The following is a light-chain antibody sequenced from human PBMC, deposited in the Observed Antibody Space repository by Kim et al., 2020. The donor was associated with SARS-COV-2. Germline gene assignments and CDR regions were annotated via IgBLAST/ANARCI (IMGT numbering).Light chain of an antibody. CDR1: SGSVSTANY. V-gene: IGLV8-61*01. CDR3: ALIISSGISV. Sequence: QTVVTQEPSLSVSPGETLTLTCGLSSGSVSTANYPSWYQQTPGQAPRTLIYRTNTRSSGVPDRFFGSILGNKAALTITGAQADDESVYYCALIISSGISVFGGGTQLTVL. J-gene: IGLJ3*02. CDR2: RTN.